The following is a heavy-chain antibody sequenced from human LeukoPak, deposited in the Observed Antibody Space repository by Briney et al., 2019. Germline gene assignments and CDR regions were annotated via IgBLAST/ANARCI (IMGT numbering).Heavy chain of an antibody. D-gene: IGHD5-18*01. CDR1: GGTFSSYA. V-gene: IGHV1-69*05. CDR2: IIPIFGTA. Sequence: SVKVSRKASGGTFSSYAISWVRQAPGQGLEWMGGIIPIFGTANYAQKFQGRVTITTDESTSTAYMELSSLRSEDTAVYYCARVHTRRGYSYGPADYWGQGTLVTVSS. J-gene: IGHJ4*02. CDR3: ARVHTRRGYSYGPADY.